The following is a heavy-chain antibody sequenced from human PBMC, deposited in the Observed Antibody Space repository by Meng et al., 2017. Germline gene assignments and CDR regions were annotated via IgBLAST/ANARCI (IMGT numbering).Heavy chain of an antibody. CDR3: NTNQGELLLLYYFEY. CDR2: IKSKTDGGTA. Sequence: GGSLRLSCAASGFTFSNAWMSWVRQAPGKGLEWVCRIKSKTDGGTADYAAPVTCRFTISRDDSKNTLYLQMNSLETEDTAVYCCNTNQGELLLLYYFEYWGPGTLVPVSS. J-gene: IGHJ4*02. CDR1: GFTFSNAW. D-gene: IGHD1-26*01. V-gene: IGHV3-15*01.